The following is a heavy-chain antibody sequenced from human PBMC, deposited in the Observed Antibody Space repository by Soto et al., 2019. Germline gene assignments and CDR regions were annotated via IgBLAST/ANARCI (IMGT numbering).Heavy chain of an antibody. D-gene: IGHD3-10*01. CDR3: ARGQVEF. CDR2: INHRGST. Sequence: QVQLQQWGAGLLKPSETLSLTCAVYGGSFSGYYCSWIRQPPGKGLEWIGEINHRGSTNYNPPLKSRVSRPVETSENQFSPKVSSVSAAYTAIYYCARGQVEFWGQRTLVTVTS. CDR1: GGSFSGYY. J-gene: IGHJ4*02. V-gene: IGHV4-34*01.